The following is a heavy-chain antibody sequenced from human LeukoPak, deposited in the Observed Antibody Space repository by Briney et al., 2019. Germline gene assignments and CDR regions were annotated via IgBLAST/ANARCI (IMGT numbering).Heavy chain of an antibody. CDR1: GFTFSSYS. CDR2: ISSSSSYI. J-gene: IGHJ4*02. D-gene: IGHD3-10*01. Sequence: GGSLRLSCAAPGFTFSSYSMNWVRQAPGKGLEWVSSISSSSSYIYYADSVKGRFTISRHDSKNTLYLQMNSLKTEDTAVYYCTTGGLTMVRVGALDYWGQGTLVTVSS. V-gene: IGHV3-21*03. CDR3: TTGGLTMVRVGALDY.